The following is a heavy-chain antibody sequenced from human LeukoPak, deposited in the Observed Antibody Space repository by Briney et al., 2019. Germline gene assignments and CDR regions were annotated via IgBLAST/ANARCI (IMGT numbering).Heavy chain of an antibody. CDR2: ISNDGSRK. CDR3: ARDRAWNYFDY. V-gene: IGHV3-30*03. Sequence: PGGSLRLSCAASGFPFSSYGMHWVRQAPGKGLEWVAIISNDGSRKYYAHSVEGRFTISRDNSKNTLYLQMDSLRAEDTAVYYCARDRAWNYFDYWGQGTLVTVSS. D-gene: IGHD3-3*01. J-gene: IGHJ4*02. CDR1: GFPFSSYG.